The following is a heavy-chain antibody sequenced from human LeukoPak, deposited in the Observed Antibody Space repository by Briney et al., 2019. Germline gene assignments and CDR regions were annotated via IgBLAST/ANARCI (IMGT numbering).Heavy chain of an antibody. J-gene: IGHJ3*02. D-gene: IGHD4-17*01. CDR3: ARPPIDYGDSYDAFDI. Sequence: GESLKISCKGSGYSFTSYWIGWVRQMPGKGLEWMGIIYPGDSYTRYSPSFQGQVTISADKSISTAYLQWSSLKASDTAMYYCARPPIDYGDSYDAFDIWGQGTMVTVSS. V-gene: IGHV5-51*01. CDR1: GYSFTSYW. CDR2: IYPGDSYT.